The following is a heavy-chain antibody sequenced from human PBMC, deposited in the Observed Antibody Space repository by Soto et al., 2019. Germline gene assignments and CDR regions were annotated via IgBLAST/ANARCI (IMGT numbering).Heavy chain of an antibody. D-gene: IGHD3-16*01. CDR2: ISYTGANQ. V-gene: IGHV3-30-3*01. CDR1: GFTFSTYA. CDR3: VRDAFLYSRCAYYAH. J-gene: IGHJ4*02. Sequence: QVRLVESGGGAVQPGDSLRLSCDASGFTFSTYALHWVRQAPGKGLEWVAFISYTGANQYYADSVKGRFTVSRDNSKNIASLQMTSLKPEDSAVYYCVRDAFLYSRCAYYAHWGQGTLVTVSS.